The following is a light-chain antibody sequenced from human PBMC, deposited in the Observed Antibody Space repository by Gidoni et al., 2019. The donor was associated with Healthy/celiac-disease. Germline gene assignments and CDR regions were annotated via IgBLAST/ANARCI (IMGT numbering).Light chain of an antibody. J-gene: IGKJ1*01. CDR1: QSVSSSY. V-gene: IGKV3-20*01. Sequence: EIVLTQSPGTLSLSPGERATLSCRASQSVSSSYLAWYQQKPGQAPRLLIYGASSRATGIPDRFSGSGSGTDFTRTISRLEPEDFAVYYCQQYGSSPLTFXQXTKVEIK. CDR3: QQYGSSPLT. CDR2: GAS.